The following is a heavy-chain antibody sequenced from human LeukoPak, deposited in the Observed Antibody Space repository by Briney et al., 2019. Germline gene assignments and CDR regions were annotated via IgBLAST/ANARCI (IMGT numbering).Heavy chain of an antibody. D-gene: IGHD3-22*01. CDR3: ARGGVYYDSSGYYYYYYMDV. J-gene: IGHJ6*03. CDR2: IYYSGST. CDR1: GGSISSSSYY. V-gene: IGHV4-39*01. Sequence: SETLSLTCTVSGGSISSSSYYWGWIRQPPGKGLEWIGSIYYSGSTYYNPSLKSRVTISVDTSRNQFSLRLSSVTAADTAVFYCARGGVYYDSSGYYYYYYMDVWGKGTTVTVSS.